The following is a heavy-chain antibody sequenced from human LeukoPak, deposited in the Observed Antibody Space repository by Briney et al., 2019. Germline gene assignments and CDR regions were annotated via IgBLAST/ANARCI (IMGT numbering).Heavy chain of an antibody. V-gene: IGHV1-69*13. CDR1: GGTFSSYA. CDR2: IIPIFGTA. J-gene: IGHJ4*02. D-gene: IGHD3-10*01. Sequence: GASVKVSCKAFGGTFSSYAITWVRQAPGQGLEWMGGIIPIFGTANYAQKFQGRVTITADESTSTAYMELSSLRSEDTAVYYCARDYYGSGSYMGFDYWGQGTLVTVSS. CDR3: ARDYYGSGSYMGFDY.